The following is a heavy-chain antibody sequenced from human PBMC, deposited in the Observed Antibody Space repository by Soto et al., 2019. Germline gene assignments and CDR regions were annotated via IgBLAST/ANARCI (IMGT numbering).Heavy chain of an antibody. V-gene: IGHV1-18*01. CDR3: TRDERAHCGGDSCEYYFDY. CDR1: GYTFTTDG. D-gene: IGHD2-21*01. CDR2: ISVHNGNS. J-gene: IGHJ4*02. Sequence: QVQLVQSEAEVKRPGASVKVSCKASGYTFTTDGVSWVRQAPGQGHEWIGWISVHNGNSNSAPKVQDRITMSTDTSTSTACMELRRLTSDDTAVYYCTRDERAHCGGDSCEYYFDYWGQGTLVTVSS.